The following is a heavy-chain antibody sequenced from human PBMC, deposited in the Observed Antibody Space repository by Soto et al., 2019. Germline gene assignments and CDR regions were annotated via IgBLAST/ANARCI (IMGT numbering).Heavy chain of an antibody. D-gene: IGHD1-26*01. J-gene: IGHJ4*02. V-gene: IGHV6-1*01. CDR3: ARGEQYSGRIFDY. CDR1: GDSVSSNSAA. CDR2: TYYRSKWYN. Sequence: PSQTLSLTCGISGDSVSSNSAAWNWLRQSPSRGLEWLGRTYYRSKWYNDYAVSVESRITINPDTSKNHFSLQLNFVTPEDKAVYFCARGEQYSGRIFDYWGQGTLVTVSS.